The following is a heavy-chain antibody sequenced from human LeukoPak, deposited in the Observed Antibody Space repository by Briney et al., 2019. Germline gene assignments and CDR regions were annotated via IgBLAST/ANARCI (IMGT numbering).Heavy chain of an antibody. CDR1: GFTFSHFW. CDR3: AREDGYCSGGNCYSYFDS. CDR2: IKKTGSET. D-gene: IGHD2-15*01. J-gene: IGHJ4*02. V-gene: IGHV3-7*01. Sequence: GGSLRLSCAASGFTFSHFWMSWVRQAPGKGLEWVAYIKKTGSETYYVDSVKGRFTITRDNTRSSLFLQMYSLRAVDTAVYFCAREDGYCSGGNCYSYFDSWGQGTLVTVSS.